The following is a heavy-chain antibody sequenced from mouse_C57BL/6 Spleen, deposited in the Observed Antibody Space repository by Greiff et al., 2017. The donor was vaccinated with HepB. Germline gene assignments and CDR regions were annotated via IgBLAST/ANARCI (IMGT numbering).Heavy chain of an antibody. Sequence: VQLKESGTVLARPGASVKMSCKTSGYTFTSYWMHWVKQRPGQGLEWIGAIYPGNSDTSYNQKFKGKAKLTAVTSASTAYMELSSLTNEDSAVYNCTSEIYYEYDAYYCDYWGQGTTRTVSS. D-gene: IGHD2-4*01. V-gene: IGHV1-5*01. CDR2: IYPGNSDT. J-gene: IGHJ2*01. CDR1: GYTFTSYW. CDR3: TSEIYYEYDAYYCDY.